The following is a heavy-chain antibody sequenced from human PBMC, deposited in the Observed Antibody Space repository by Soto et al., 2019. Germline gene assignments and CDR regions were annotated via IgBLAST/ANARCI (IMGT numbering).Heavy chain of an antibody. CDR1: RCSISTSNW. CDR2: IYYSGST. Sequence: PSETLSLTYAASRCSISTSNWWRWLRQPPGKGLEWIGEIYYSGSTNYNPSLKSRVTISVDKSKNQFSLKLSSVTAADTAVYYCARATRLTYYYYYMDVWGKGTTVT. J-gene: IGHJ6*03. V-gene: IGHV4-4*02. D-gene: IGHD3-16*01. CDR3: ARATRLTYYYYYMDV.